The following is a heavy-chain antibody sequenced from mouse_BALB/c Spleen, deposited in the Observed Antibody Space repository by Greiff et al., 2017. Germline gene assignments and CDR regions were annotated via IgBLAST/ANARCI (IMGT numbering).Heavy chain of an antibody. D-gene: IGHD2-1*01. Sequence: EVKVVESGGDLVKPGGSLKLSCAASGFTFSSYGMSWVRQTPDKRLEWVATISSGGSYTYYPDSVKGRFTISRDNAKNTLYLQMSSLKSEDTAMYYCARHEDGNYAMDYWGQGTSVTVSS. V-gene: IGHV5-6*01. J-gene: IGHJ4*01. CDR2: ISSGGSYT. CDR3: ARHEDGNYAMDY. CDR1: GFTFSSYG.